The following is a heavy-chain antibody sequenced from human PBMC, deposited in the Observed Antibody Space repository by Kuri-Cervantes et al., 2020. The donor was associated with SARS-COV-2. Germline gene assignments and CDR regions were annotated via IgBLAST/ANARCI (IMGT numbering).Heavy chain of an antibody. V-gene: IGHV4-34*01. CDR2: INHSGST. J-gene: IGHJ6*02. CDR3: ARDRRPIVVVPHYYYGMDV. CDR1: GGSFSGYY. Sequence: SETLSLTCAVYGGSFSGYYWSWIRQPPGKGLEWIGEINHSGSTNYNPSLKSRVTISVDTSKNQFSLKLSSVTAADTAVYYCARDRRPIVVVPHYYYGMDVWAQGTTVTVSS. D-gene: IGHD3-22*01.